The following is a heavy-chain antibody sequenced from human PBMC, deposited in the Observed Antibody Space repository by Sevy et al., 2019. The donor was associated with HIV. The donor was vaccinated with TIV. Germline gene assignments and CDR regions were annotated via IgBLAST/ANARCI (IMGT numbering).Heavy chain of an antibody. CDR1: GYTFTSYY. Sequence: ASVKVSCKASGYTFTSYYMHWVRQAPGQGLEWMGIINPSGGSTSYAQKFQGRVTMTRDTSTSTVYMELSSLRSEDTAMYYCASLSGKYCSSTSCYDRDFDYWGQGTLVTVSS. V-gene: IGHV1-46*03. J-gene: IGHJ4*02. CDR2: INPSGGST. CDR3: ASLSGKYCSSTSCYDRDFDY. D-gene: IGHD2-2*01.